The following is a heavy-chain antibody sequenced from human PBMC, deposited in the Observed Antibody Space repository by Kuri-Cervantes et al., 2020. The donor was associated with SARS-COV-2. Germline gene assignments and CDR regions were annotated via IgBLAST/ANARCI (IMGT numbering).Heavy chain of an antibody. D-gene: IGHD2-8*01. J-gene: IGHJ4*02. CDR2: ISGSGGST. Sequence: GESLKISCAAFRFTFTSYAMSWVRQAPGKGLEWVSAISGSGGSTYYADSVKGRFTISRDSSKNTLYLQMNSLRAEDTAVYYCAKVYCTNGVCSPYYFDYWGQGTLVTVSS. V-gene: IGHV3-23*01. CDR3: AKVYCTNGVCSPYYFDY. CDR1: RFTFTSYA.